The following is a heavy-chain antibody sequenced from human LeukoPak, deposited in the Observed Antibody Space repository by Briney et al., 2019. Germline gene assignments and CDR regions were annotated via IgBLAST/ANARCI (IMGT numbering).Heavy chain of an antibody. CDR2: IYPGDSDT. CDR1: GYSFTTYW. CDR3: ARALVGAATLSY. J-gene: IGHJ4*02. V-gene: IGHV5-51*01. D-gene: IGHD1-26*01. Sequence: GESLKISCKGSGYSFTTYWIAWLRQMPGKPLEWMGVIYPGDSDTRYSPSFQGQVTLSADKSISTAYLQWSSLKASDTAIYYCARALVGAATLSYWGQGTLVTVSS.